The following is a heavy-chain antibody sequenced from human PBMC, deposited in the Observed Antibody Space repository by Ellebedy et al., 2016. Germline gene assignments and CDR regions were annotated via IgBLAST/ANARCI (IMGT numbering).Heavy chain of an antibody. CDR3: ARSGCSSTSCYVALDY. D-gene: IGHD2-2*01. CDR1: GFTFSSYG. Sequence: GGSLRLXCAASGFTFSSYGMHWVRQAPGKGLEWVAVISYDGSNKYYADSVKGRFTISRDNSKNTLYLQMNSLRAEDTAVYYCARSGCSSTSCYVALDYWGQGTLVTVSS. CDR2: ISYDGSNK. V-gene: IGHV3-30*03. J-gene: IGHJ4*02.